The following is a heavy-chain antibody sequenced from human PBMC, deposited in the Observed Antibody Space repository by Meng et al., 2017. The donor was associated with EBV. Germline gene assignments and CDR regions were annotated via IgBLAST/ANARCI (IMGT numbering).Heavy chain of an antibody. CDR2: INPNSGGT. J-gene: IGHJ4*02. D-gene: IGHD6-19*01. CDR3: ARVGIAVAGTGDY. CDR1: GYTFTGYY. V-gene: IGHV1-2*06. Sequence: QVQLVQAGDEGKKPGASVKFSCKASGYTFTGYYMHWVRQAPGQGLEWMGRINPNSGGTNYAQKFQGRVTMTRDTSISTAYMELSRLRSDDTAVYYCARVGIAVAGTGDYWGQGTLVTVSS.